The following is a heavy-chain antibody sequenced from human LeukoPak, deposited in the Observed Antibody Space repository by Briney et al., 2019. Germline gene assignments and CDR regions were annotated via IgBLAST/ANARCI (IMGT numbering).Heavy chain of an antibody. D-gene: IGHD5-18*01. V-gene: IGHV3-30-3*01. CDR2: ISYDGSNK. CDR3: ARGRGYSYGYVDY. CDR1: GFTFSSYA. J-gene: IGHJ4*02. Sequence: PGGSLRLSCAASGFTFSSYAMHWVRQAPGKGLEWVAVISYDGSNKYYADSVKGRFTISRDNSKNTLYLQMNSLRAEDTAVYYCARGRGYSYGYVDYWGRGTLVTVSS.